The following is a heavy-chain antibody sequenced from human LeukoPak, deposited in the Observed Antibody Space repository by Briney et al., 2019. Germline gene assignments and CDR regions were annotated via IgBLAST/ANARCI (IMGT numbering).Heavy chain of an antibody. D-gene: IGHD1-26*01. CDR1: GGSFSGYY. V-gene: IGHV4-34*01. CDR2: INHSGST. Sequence: PSETLSLTCAVYGGSFSGYYWSWIRQPPGKGLEWIGEINHSGSTNYNPSLKSRVTISVDTSKNQFSLKLSSVTAADTAVYYCARQIVGATNLVDYWGQGTLVTVSS. J-gene: IGHJ4*02. CDR3: ARQIVGATNLVDY.